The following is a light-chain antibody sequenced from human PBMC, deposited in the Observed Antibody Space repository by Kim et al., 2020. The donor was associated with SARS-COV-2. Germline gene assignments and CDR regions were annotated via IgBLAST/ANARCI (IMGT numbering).Light chain of an antibody. J-gene: IGKJ1*01. Sequence: PGERATLSCRASQRVSSSYLAWYQQNPGQAPRLLVYGTSSRATGIPDRFSGSGSGTDFTLTISRLEPEDTAVYYCQQYGSSPWTFGQGTK. CDR2: GTS. CDR1: QRVSSSY. CDR3: QQYGSSPWT. V-gene: IGKV3-20*01.